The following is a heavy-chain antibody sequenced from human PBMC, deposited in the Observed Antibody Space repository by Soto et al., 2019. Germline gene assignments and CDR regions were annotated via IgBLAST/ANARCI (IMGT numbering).Heavy chain of an antibody. V-gene: IGHV4-59*01. J-gene: IGHJ6*02. CDR3: ARWSDYGDYYFYGMDV. D-gene: IGHD4-17*01. CDR1: GASISRYY. CDR2: IYHSGST. Sequence: PSETLSLTCTVSGASISRYYWSWIRQPPGKGLEWIGYIYHSGSTYYNPSIKSRVTISIDTSRNQFSLKLNSLTAADTAVYFCARWSDYGDYYFYGMDVWGQGTTVTVSS.